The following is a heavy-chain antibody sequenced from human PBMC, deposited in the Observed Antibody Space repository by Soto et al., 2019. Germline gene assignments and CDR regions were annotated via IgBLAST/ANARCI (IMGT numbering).Heavy chain of an antibody. CDR2: IRSKAYGGTT. D-gene: IGHD3-16*01. CDR3: TRGARIMITFGGAYMDV. Sequence: GGSLRLSCTASGFTFGDYAMSWFRQAPGKGLEWVGFIRSKAYGGTTEYAASVKGRFTISRDDSKSIAYLQMNSLKTEDTAVYYCTRGARIMITFGGAYMDVWGQGTTVTVSS. V-gene: IGHV3-49*03. J-gene: IGHJ6*02. CDR1: GFTFGDYA.